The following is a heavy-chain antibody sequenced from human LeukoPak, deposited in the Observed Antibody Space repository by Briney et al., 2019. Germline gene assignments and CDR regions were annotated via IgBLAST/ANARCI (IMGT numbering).Heavy chain of an antibody. Sequence: SETLPLTCTVSGGSISSSSYYWGWIRQPPGKGLEWIGSIYYSGSTYYNPSLKSRVTISVDTSKNQFSLKLSSVTAADTAVYYCARLDYDFWSGYSKPYYFDYWGQGTLVTVSS. CDR3: ARLDYDFWSGYSKPYYFDY. CDR1: GGSISSSSYY. J-gene: IGHJ4*02. D-gene: IGHD3-3*01. CDR2: IYYSGST. V-gene: IGHV4-39*01.